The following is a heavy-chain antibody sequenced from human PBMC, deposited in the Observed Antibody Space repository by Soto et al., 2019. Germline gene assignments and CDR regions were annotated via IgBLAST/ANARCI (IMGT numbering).Heavy chain of an antibody. V-gene: IGHV4-34*01. CDR1: GGSFSGYY. D-gene: IGHD2-2*01. CDR3: ARERTDCSSTSCYLYYYYGMDV. CDR2: INHSGST. J-gene: IGHJ6*02. Sequence: SETLSLTCAVYGGSFSGYYWSWIRQPPGKGLEWIGEINHSGSTNYNPSLKSRVTISVDTSKNQFSLKLSSVTAADTAVYYCARERTDCSSTSCYLYYYYGMDVWGQGTTVTVSS.